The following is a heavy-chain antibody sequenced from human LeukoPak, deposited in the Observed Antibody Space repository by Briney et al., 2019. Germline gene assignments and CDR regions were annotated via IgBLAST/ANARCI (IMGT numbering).Heavy chain of an antibody. J-gene: IGHJ5*02. Sequence: SETLSLTCAVSGGSIRSNNWWTWVRQPPGKGLEWIGEIFHSGSTNYNSSLKSRVTISLDTSKNQFSLKLSSVTAADTAVYYCARGSSGSYYYGQVWFDPWGQGTLVTVSS. CDR1: GGSIRSNNW. V-gene: IGHV4-4*02. CDR2: IFHSGST. CDR3: ARGSSGSYYYGQVWFDP. D-gene: IGHD1-26*01.